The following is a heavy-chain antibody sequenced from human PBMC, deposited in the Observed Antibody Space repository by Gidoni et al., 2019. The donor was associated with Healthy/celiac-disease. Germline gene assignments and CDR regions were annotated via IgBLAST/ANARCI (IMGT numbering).Heavy chain of an antibody. J-gene: IGHJ4*02. D-gene: IGHD3-9*01. V-gene: IGHV4-61*02. CDR2: IYTSGST. CDR3: ARGYYDILTGYFPFDY. Sequence: QVQLQESGPGLVKPSQTLSLTCTVPGGSISSGSYYWSWIRQPAGKGLEWIGRIYTSGSTNYNPSLKSRVTISVDTSKNQFSLKLSSVTAADTAVYYCARGYYDILTGYFPFDYWGQGTLVTVSS. CDR1: GGSISSGSYY.